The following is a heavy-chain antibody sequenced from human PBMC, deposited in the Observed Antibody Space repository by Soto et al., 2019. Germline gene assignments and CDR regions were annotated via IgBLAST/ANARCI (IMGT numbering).Heavy chain of an antibody. J-gene: IGHJ3*02. V-gene: IGHV4-39*01. CDR3: ARHPYSSGWYSAFDI. CDR1: GDSISSSSYY. D-gene: IGHD6-19*01. Sequence: QLQLQESGPGLVKPSETLSLTCTVSGDSISSSSYYWGWIRQSPGKGLEWIGSIYYSGSTYYNPSLKSRVTISVDTSKNQFSLKLSSVTAADMAVYYCARHPYSSGWYSAFDIWGQGTMVTVSS. CDR2: IYYSGST.